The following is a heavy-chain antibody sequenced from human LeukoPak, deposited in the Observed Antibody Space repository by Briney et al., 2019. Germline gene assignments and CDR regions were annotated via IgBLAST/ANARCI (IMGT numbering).Heavy chain of an antibody. CDR3: ARAHDYGDYDSSYMDV. D-gene: IGHD4-17*01. V-gene: IGHV4-59*01. Sequence: SQTLSLTCTVSGGSISSYYWSWIRQPPGKGLEWLGYIYYSGSTNYNPSLKSRVTISVDTSKNQFSLKLSSVTAADTAVYYCARAHDYGDYDSSYMDVWGKGTTVTVSS. CDR1: GGSISSYY. CDR2: IYYSGST. J-gene: IGHJ6*03.